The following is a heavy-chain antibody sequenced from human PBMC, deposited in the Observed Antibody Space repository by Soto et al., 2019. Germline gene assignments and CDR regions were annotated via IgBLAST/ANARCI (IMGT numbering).Heavy chain of an antibody. CDR2: IYHSGSI. Sequence: SETLSLTCAVSGGSISSGGYSWSWIRQPPGKGLEWIGYIYHSGSIYYNPSLKSRVTISVDTSKNQFSLKLSSVTAADTAVYYCARDQLYYDFWSGLNYWGQGTLVTVSS. CDR3: ARDQLYYDFWSGLNY. J-gene: IGHJ4*02. CDR1: GGSISSGGYS. D-gene: IGHD3-3*01. V-gene: IGHV4-30-2*01.